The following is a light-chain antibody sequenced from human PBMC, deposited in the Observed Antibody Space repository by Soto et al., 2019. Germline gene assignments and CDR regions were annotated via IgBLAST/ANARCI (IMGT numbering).Light chain of an antibody. CDR2: DVS. CDR1: SSDVGGYNY. V-gene: IGLV2-14*01. Sequence: QSVLTQPASVSGSPGQSITISCTGTSSDVGGYNYVSWYQQHPGKAPKLMIYDVSNRPAGVSNRLSGPKSGNTASLTISGLQAEDEADYYCSSYTSSSTLVFGRGTELTV. CDR3: SSYTSSSTLV. J-gene: IGLJ3*02.